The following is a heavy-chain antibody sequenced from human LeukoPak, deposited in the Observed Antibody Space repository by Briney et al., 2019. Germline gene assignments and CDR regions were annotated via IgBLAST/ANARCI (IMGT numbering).Heavy chain of an antibody. CDR3: ARDLGAAAAGSIAFDI. CDR2: IKQDGSEK. V-gene: IGHV3-7*01. D-gene: IGHD6-13*01. CDR1: GFTFSSYW. J-gene: IGHJ3*02. Sequence: QTGGSLRLSCAASGFTFSSYWMSWVRQAPGKGLEWVANIKQDGSEKYYVDSVKGRFTISRDNAKNSLYLQVNSLRAEDTAVYYCARDLGAAAAGSIAFDIWGQGTMVTVSS.